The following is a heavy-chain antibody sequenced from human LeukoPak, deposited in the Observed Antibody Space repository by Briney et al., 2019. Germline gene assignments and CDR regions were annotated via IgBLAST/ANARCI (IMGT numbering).Heavy chain of an antibody. CDR2: ISYDGSNK. CDR3: ASPSRDGYNWRADY. Sequence: PGGSLRLSCAVSGCTFSNYAMHWVRQAPGKGLEWVGVISYDGSNKYYADSVKGRFTISRDNSKNTLYIQMNSQRAEDTAMYYCASPSRDGYNWRADYWGQGTLVTVSS. J-gene: IGHJ4*02. D-gene: IGHD5-24*01. V-gene: IGHV3-30-3*01. CDR1: GCTFSNYA.